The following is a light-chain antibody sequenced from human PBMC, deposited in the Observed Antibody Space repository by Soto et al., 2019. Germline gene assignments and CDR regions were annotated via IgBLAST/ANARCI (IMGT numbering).Light chain of an antibody. V-gene: IGLV3-21*04. CDR3: HVWDSSRDHVV. J-gene: IGLJ3*02. Sequence: YELIQPPSVSVAPGKTATITCGGSNIGGKTVHWFQQKPGQAPVVVLYYDTHRPSGIPERFSGSNSGNTATLTISRVDAGDEADYYCHVWDSSRDHVVFGGGTKLTVL. CDR1: NIGGKT. CDR2: YDT.